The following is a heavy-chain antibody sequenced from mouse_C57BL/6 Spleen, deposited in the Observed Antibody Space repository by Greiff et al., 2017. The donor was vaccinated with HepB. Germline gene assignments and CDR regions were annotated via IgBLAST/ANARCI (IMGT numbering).Heavy chain of an antibody. CDR2: ISSGGSYT. V-gene: IGHV5-6*02. CDR3: ASPLTGPPFAY. J-gene: IGHJ3*01. Sequence: EVKLVESGGDLVKPGGSLKLSCAASGFTFSSYGMSWVRQTPDKRLEWVATISSGGSYTYYPDSVKGRFTISRDNAKNTLYLQMSSLKSEDTAMYYCASPLTGPPFAYWGQGTLVTVSA. CDR1: GFTFSSYG. D-gene: IGHD4-1*01.